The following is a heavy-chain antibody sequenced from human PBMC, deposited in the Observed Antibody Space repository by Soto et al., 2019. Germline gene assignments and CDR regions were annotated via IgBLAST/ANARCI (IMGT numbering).Heavy chain of an antibody. J-gene: IGHJ6*02. D-gene: IGHD1-1*01. V-gene: IGHV1-69*13. CDR1: GGTFSSYA. CDR2: IIPIFGTA. CDR3: AGPLERGSHDYYGMDV. Sequence: ASVKVSCKASGGTFSSYAISWVRQAPGQGLEWMGGIIPIFGTANYAQKFQGRVTITADESTSTAYMELSSLRSEDTAVYYCAGPLERGSHDYYGMDVWGQGTTVTVSS.